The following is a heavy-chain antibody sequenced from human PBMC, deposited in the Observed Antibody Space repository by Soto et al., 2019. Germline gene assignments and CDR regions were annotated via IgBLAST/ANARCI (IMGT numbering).Heavy chain of an antibody. Sequence: QVQLQESGPGLVKPSETLSLTCTVSGGSISSYYWSWIRQPPGKGLEWIGYIYYSGGTNYNPSLKSRVTISVDTSKNQFSLKLSSVTAADTAVYYCARLWGWFGDYWGQGTLVTVSS. CDR1: GGSISSYY. V-gene: IGHV4-59*08. J-gene: IGHJ4*02. CDR2: IYYSGGT. CDR3: ARLWGWFGDY. D-gene: IGHD3-10*01.